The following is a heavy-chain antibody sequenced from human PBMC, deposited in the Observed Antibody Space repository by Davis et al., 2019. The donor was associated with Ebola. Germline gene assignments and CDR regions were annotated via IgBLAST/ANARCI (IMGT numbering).Heavy chain of an antibody. CDR2: ISYDGSNK. D-gene: IGHD5-12*01. CDR1: GFTFSSYG. J-gene: IGHJ6*02. CDR3: AKEVAVATINYYYYYGMDV. V-gene: IGHV3-30*18. Sequence: GSLRLSCAASGFTFSSYGMHWVRQAPGKGLEWVAVISYDGSNKYYADSVKGRFTISRDNSKNTLYLQMNSLRAEDTAVYYCAKEVAVATINYYYYYGMDVWGQGTTVTVSS.